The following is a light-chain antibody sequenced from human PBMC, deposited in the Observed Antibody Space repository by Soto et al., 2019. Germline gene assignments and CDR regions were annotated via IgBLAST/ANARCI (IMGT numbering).Light chain of an antibody. CDR3: QQYSGYWT. CDR1: QTISTW. CDR2: DAS. V-gene: IGKV1-5*01. Sequence: DIQMTQSPSTLSASVGDRVTITCRASQTISTWLAWYQQKPGKAPKLLMYDASRLESGVPSTFSGSGSGTEFTLSSSRLQPDDVATYYGQQYSGYWTFGQGTKV. J-gene: IGKJ1*01.